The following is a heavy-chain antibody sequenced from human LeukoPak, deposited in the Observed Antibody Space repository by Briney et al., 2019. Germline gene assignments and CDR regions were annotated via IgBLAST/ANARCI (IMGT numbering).Heavy chain of an antibody. CDR1: GGSFSGYY. Sequence: SETLSLTCAVYGGSFSGYYWSRIREPPGKGLEWIGEINHSGSTNYNPSLKSRVTISVDTSKNQFSLKLSSVTAADTAVYYCARERMVRGVITPWGQGTLVTVSS. J-gene: IGHJ5*02. D-gene: IGHD3-10*01. V-gene: IGHV4-34*01. CDR3: ARERMVRGVITP. CDR2: INHSGST.